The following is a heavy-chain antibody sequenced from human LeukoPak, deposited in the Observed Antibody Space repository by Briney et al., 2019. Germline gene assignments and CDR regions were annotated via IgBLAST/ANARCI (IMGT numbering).Heavy chain of an antibody. Sequence: GGSLRLSCAASGFTFSNYGMYWGRQAPGKGLEWVAFIRYDGSNKYYADSVKGRFTISRDNSKNTLYLQMNSLRAEDTAVYYCAKASYYDSSGYSYDYWGQGTLVTVSS. CDR2: IRYDGSNK. J-gene: IGHJ4*02. CDR3: AKASYYDSSGYSYDY. D-gene: IGHD3-22*01. CDR1: GFTFSNYG. V-gene: IGHV3-30*02.